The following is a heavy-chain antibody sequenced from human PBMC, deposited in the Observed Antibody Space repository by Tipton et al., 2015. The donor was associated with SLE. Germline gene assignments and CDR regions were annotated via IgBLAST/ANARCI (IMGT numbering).Heavy chain of an antibody. D-gene: IGHD3-3*01. CDR2: IKQDGSEK. CDR1: GFTFSSYS. V-gene: IGHV3-7*05. CDR3: ARVGIFGVLGAFDI. Sequence: SLRLSCAASGFTFSSYSMNWVRQAPGKGLEWVANIKQDGSEKYYVDSVKGRFTISRDNSKNTLYLQMNGLRAEDTAVYYCARVGIFGVLGAFDIWGQGTMVTVSS. J-gene: IGHJ3*02.